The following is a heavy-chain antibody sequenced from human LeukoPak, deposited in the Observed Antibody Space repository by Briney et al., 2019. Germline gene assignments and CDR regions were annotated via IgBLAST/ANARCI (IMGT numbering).Heavy chain of an antibody. CDR1: GYTFTGYY. V-gene: IGHV1-2*06. Sequence: ASVTVSCTASGYTFTGYYMHWVREAPEQGLEWMGRINPNSGGTNYAQKFQGRVTMPRDTSISTAYMELSRLRSDDTAVYYCAREARSGYSREYYFDYWGQGTLVTVSS. D-gene: IGHD6-13*01. J-gene: IGHJ4*02. CDR2: INPNSGGT. CDR3: AREARSGYSREYYFDY.